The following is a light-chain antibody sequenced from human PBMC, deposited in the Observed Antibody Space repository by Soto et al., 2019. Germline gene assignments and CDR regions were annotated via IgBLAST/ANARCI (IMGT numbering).Light chain of an antibody. Sequence: QSALTQPASVSASPGQSITISCTGPSGDVLTYDGVSWYQHHPGKAPKLIIYEGNKRPSGVSHRFSGPKSGHMASLTISGLQAEDEADYYCCSYAYTSGWAFGGGTKLTVL. CDR3: CSYAYTSGWA. J-gene: IGLJ3*02. CDR1: SGDVLTYDG. CDR2: EGN. V-gene: IGLV2-23*01.